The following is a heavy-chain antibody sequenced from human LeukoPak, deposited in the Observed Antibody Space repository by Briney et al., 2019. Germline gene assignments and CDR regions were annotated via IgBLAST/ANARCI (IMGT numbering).Heavy chain of an antibody. D-gene: IGHD2-2*01. CDR1: GGSITSSNHY. Sequence: PSETLSLTCSVSGGSITSSNHYWGWIRQPPGKGLEWIGTIHYSGTTSYNPSLKSRVTISIDTSKNHFSLKLSSVTAADTAVYYCARGTTPVYWGQGTLVTVSS. CDR3: ARGTTPVY. V-gene: IGHV4-39*02. J-gene: IGHJ4*02. CDR2: IHYSGTT.